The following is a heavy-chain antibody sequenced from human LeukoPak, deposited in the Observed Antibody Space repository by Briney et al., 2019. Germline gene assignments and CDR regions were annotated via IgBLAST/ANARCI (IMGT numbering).Heavy chain of an antibody. V-gene: IGHV1-18*01. CDR1: GGTFSSYA. Sequence: ASVKVSCKASGGTFSSYAISWVRQAPGQGLEWMGWISAYNGNTNYAQKLQGRVTMTTDTSTSTAYMELRSLRSDDTAVYYCARETPSRQWPDAFDIWGQGTMVTVSS. CDR2: ISAYNGNT. J-gene: IGHJ3*02. D-gene: IGHD6-19*01. CDR3: ARETPSRQWPDAFDI.